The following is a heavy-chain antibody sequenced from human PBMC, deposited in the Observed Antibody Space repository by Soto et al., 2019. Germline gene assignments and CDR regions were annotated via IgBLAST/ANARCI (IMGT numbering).Heavy chain of an antibody. D-gene: IGHD6-19*01. CDR3: ARGPSGSGFYVGDY. V-gene: IGHV3-74*01. CDR1: SGFTFSSHW. J-gene: IGHJ4*02. Sequence: DVQMVESGGGLVQPGGSLRLSCVASSGFTFSSHWMHWVHQAPGKGLVWVSRISRDGTSTNYADSVKGRFTISRDNAKNTLYLQMNSLRAEDTAIYYCARGPSGSGFYVGDYWGQGTQVTVSS. CDR2: ISRDGTST.